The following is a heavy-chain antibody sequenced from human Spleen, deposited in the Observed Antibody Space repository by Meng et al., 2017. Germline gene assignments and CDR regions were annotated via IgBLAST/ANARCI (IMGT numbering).Heavy chain of an antibody. CDR2: INHSGIT. Sequence: QVQLHEWGAGLVKPSETLSLTCVVSGGSFSDYYWSWIRQPPGKGLEWIGEINHSGITNYNPSLESRATISVDTSQNNLSLKLSSVTAADSAVYYCARGPTTMAHDFDYWGQGTLVTVSS. CDR3: ARGPTTMAHDFDY. D-gene: IGHD4-11*01. V-gene: IGHV4-34*01. J-gene: IGHJ4*02. CDR1: GGSFSDYY.